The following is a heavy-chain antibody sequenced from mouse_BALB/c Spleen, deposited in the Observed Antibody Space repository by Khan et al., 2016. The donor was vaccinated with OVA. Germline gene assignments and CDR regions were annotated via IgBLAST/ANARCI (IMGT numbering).Heavy chain of an antibody. J-gene: IGHJ2*01. D-gene: IGHD2-1*01. CDR3: ARGLGSTFDY. CDR1: GFTFSSYT. V-gene: IGHV5-6-5*01. Sequence: EVELVESGGGLVKPGGSLKLSCAASGFTFSSYTMSWVRQTPEKRLEWVASFSSADSIYYPDSVKGRFTISRDNDGNSLDLQMRSLRSEDTAMYYCARGLGSTFDYWGHSTTLTVAS. CDR2: FSSADSI.